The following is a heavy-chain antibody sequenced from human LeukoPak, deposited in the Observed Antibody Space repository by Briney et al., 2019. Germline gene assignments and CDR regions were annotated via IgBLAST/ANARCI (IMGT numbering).Heavy chain of an antibody. CDR1: GFTFSSYG. V-gene: IGHV3-33*01. CDR3: ARGGGIAAAGKYYYYYYGMDV. CDR2: IWYDGSNK. J-gene: IGHJ6*02. D-gene: IGHD6-13*01. Sequence: GGSLRLSCAASGFTFSSYGMPWVRQAPGKGLEWVAVIWYDGSNKYYADSVKGRFTISRDNSKNTLYLQMNSLRAEDTAVYYCARGGGIAAAGKYYYYYYGMDVWGQGTTVTVSS.